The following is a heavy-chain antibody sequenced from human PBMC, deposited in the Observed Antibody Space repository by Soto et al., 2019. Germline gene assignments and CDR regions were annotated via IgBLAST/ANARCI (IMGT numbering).Heavy chain of an antibody. CDR3: ARSVSTIAARPDY. CDR1: GYPFTDYY. CDR2: INPNSVGT. J-gene: IGHJ4*02. D-gene: IGHD6-6*01. Sequence: QVQLVQSGAEVKKPGASVEVSCKASGYPFTDYYMHWVRQAPGQVLEWMGWINPNSVGTYYAQKFQGRVAMTRDTSISTAYMDLSRLRSDDTAVYYCARSVSTIAARPDYWGQGTLVTVSS. V-gene: IGHV1-2*02.